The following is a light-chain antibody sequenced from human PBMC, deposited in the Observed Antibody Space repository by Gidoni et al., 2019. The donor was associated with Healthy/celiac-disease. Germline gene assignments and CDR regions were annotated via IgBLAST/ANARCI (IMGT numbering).Light chain of an antibody. CDR2: DAS. V-gene: IGKV3-11*01. J-gene: IGKJ2*01. CDR3: LHRNSWPQT. Sequence: EIVLTQSPGTLSLSPGERATLSCRTSQTITNYLAWYQQKPGQAPRLLIYDASNRAPGIPARFSGRGSGTDFTLTISSLEPEDLAVYYCLHRNSWPQTFGQGTKLEIK. CDR1: QTITNY.